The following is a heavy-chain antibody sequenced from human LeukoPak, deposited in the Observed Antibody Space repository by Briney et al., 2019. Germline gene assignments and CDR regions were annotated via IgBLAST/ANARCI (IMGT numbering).Heavy chain of an antibody. CDR1: GFTLDDYG. CDR2: INWNGGST. Sequence: GGSLRLSCAASGFTLDDYGMSWVRHAPGKGGEWVSGINWNGGSTGYADSVKGRFTISRDNAKNSLYLQMNSLRAEDTALYYCARGDHGSGSSLYDPWGQGTLVTVSS. V-gene: IGHV3-20*04. D-gene: IGHD3-10*01. J-gene: IGHJ5*02. CDR3: ARGDHGSGSSLYDP.